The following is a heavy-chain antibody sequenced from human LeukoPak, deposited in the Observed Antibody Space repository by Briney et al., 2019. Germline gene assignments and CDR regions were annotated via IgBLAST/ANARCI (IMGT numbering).Heavy chain of an antibody. CDR2: ISSSGSA. D-gene: IGHD3-16*01. Sequence: SETLSLTCTVSGGSITSSNYYWGWIRQPPGKGLEWIGSISSSGSAFYNSPLKSRVTIFRDTSKNQFSLKVNSVTAADTAVYYCARASLGAFDIWSQGTKVTVS. J-gene: IGHJ3*02. CDR3: ARASLGAFDI. V-gene: IGHV4-39*01. CDR1: GGSITSSNYY.